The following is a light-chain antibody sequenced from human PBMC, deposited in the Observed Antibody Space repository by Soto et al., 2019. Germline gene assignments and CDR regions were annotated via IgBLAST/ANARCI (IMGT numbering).Light chain of an antibody. CDR1: SSDVGGYSY. V-gene: IGLV2-14*01. CDR2: DVS. CDR3: SSYTSSSLYV. J-gene: IGLJ1*01. Sequence: QSVLTQPASVSGSPGQSITISCTGTSSDVGGYSYVSWYQQLPGKAPKLMIYDVSDRPSGVSNRFSGSKSGNTASLTISGLQAEDEADYYRSSYTSSSLYVFGTGTKV.